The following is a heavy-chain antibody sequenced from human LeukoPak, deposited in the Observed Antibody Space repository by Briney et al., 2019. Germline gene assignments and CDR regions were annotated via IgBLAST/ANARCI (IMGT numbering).Heavy chain of an antibody. CDR3: AREYRGQWLGQREWFDP. D-gene: IGHD6-19*01. CDR1: GGSISSSSYY. J-gene: IGHJ5*02. Sequence: SETLSLTCTVSGGSISSSSYYWGWIRQPPGKGLEWIGSIYYSGSTYYNPSLKSRVTISVDTSKNQFSLKVSSVTAADTAVYYCAREYRGQWLGQREWFDPWGQGTLVTVSS. V-gene: IGHV4-39*07. CDR2: IYYSGST.